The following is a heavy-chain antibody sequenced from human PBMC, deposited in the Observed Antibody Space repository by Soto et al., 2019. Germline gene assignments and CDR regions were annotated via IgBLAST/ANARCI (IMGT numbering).Heavy chain of an antibody. CDR3: ARDGPYYYGSGKFDL. Sequence: ALVKVSCKASGYTFTSYGISWVRQAPVQGLEWMGWISAYNGNTNYAQKLQGRVTMTTDTSTSTAYMELSSLRSEDTAVYYCARDGPYYYGSGKFDLWGQGTLVTVSS. D-gene: IGHD3-10*01. CDR1: GYTFTSYG. V-gene: IGHV1-18*01. CDR2: ISAYNGNT. J-gene: IGHJ5*02.